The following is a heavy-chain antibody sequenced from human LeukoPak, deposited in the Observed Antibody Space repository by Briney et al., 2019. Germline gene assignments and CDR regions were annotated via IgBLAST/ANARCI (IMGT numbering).Heavy chain of an antibody. CDR3: ARVGGGAVDY. D-gene: IGHD1-26*01. J-gene: IGHJ4*02. Sequence: GGSLRLSCVPSGFSASINYMRWVRQAPGRGLEWVSVIYSGGSTHYADSVKGRFTISRDNSKNTLYLQMNSLRAEDTAVYYCARVGGGAVDYWGQGTLVTVSS. V-gene: IGHV3-53*01. CDR1: GFSASINY. CDR2: IYSGGST.